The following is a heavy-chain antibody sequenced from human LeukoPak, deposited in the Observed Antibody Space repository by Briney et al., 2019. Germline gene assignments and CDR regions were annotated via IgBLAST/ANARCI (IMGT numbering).Heavy chain of an antibody. CDR3: AREYSSSNYYYYYYMDV. D-gene: IGHD6-6*01. J-gene: IGHJ6*03. CDR2: ISSSSNYI. CDR1: GFTFSSYS. Sequence: GGSLRLSCAASGFTFSSYSMNWVRQAPGKGLEWVSSISSSSNYIYYADSVKGRFTISRDNAKNSLYLQMNSLRAEDTAAYYCAREYSSSNYYYYYYMDVWGKGTTVTVSS. V-gene: IGHV3-21*01.